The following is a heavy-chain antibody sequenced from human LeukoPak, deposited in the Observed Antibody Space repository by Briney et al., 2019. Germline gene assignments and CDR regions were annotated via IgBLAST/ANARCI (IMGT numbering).Heavy chain of an antibody. J-gene: IGHJ4*02. CDR2: INPNSGGT. D-gene: IGHD2-2*02. V-gene: IGHV1-2*02. CDR1: GYTFTDYY. Sequence: GASVKVSCKTSGYTFTDYYIHWVRQAPGQGLEWMGWINPNSGGTNYAQKFQGSVTMTRDTSINTAYMELSRLRSDDTAVYYCARDQGGTPWYNFDYWGQGTLVTVSS. CDR3: ARDQGGTPWYNFDY.